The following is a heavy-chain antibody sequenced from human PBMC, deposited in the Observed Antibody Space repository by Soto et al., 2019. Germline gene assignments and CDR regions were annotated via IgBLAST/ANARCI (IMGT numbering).Heavy chain of an antibody. CDR3: ARSTPDRYDFWSGSSQPYGMDV. CDR2: IYYSGST. CDR1: GGSISSGGYY. J-gene: IGHJ6*02. Sequence: SETLSLTCTVSGGSISSGGYYWSWIRQHPGKGLEWIGYIYYSGSTYYNPSLKSRVTISVDTSKNQFSLKLSSVTAADTAVYYCARSTPDRYDFWSGSSQPYGMDVWGQGTTVTVSS. D-gene: IGHD3-3*01. V-gene: IGHV4-31*03.